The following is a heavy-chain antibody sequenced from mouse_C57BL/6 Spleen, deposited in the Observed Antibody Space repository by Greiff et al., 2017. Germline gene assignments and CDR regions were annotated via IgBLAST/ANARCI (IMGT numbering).Heavy chain of an antibody. CDR2: INPSTGGT. J-gene: IGHJ2*01. Sequence: VQLQQSGPELVKPGASVKISCKASGYSFTGYYMNWVKQSPEKSLEWIGEINPSTGGTTYNQKFKAKATLTVDKSSSTAYMQLKSLTSEDSAVYYCARLTTEYYFDYWGQGTTLTVSS. D-gene: IGHD1-1*01. CDR1: GYSFTGYY. V-gene: IGHV1-42*01. CDR3: ARLTTEYYFDY.